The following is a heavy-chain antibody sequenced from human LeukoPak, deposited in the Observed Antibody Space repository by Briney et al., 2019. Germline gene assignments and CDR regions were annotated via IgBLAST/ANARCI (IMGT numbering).Heavy chain of an antibody. CDR1: VFTFSSFW. Sequence: GGSLRLSCAASVFTFSSFWIHWVRQVPGKGLVWVSRINSDGFSTSYADSVKGRFTISRDNAKNTLYLQMNSLRAEDTAVYYCARGTSGGYFDYWGQGTLVTVSS. D-gene: IGHD1-26*01. J-gene: IGHJ4*02. V-gene: IGHV3-74*01. CDR3: ARGTSGGYFDY. CDR2: INSDGFST.